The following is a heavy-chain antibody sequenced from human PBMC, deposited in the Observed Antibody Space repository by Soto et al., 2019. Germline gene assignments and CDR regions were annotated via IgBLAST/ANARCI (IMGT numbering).Heavy chain of an antibody. V-gene: IGHV4-59*01. CDR3: ARGGGSWYGYYYYGMDV. D-gene: IGHD6-13*01. Sequence: SETLSLTCTVSGGSISSYYWSWIRQPPGKGLEWIGYIYYSGSTNYNPSLKSRVAISVDTSKNQFSLKLSSVTAADTAVYYCARGGGSWYGYYYYGMDVWGQGTTVTVSS. CDR2: IYYSGST. CDR1: GGSISSYY. J-gene: IGHJ6*02.